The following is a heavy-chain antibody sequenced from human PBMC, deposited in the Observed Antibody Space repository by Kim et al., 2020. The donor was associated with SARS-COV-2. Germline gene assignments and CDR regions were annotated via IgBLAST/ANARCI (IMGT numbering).Heavy chain of an antibody. V-gene: IGHV1-3*01. D-gene: IGHD2-15*01. CDR1: GYNLTFYA. CDR2: VNAGNGNT. Sequence: ASVKVSCKTSGYNLTFYAIHWLRQAPGHSLEWMGWVNAGNGNTEYSQKFQGRVTITRDTSANIVYMELNSLRSEDTAVYYCAREDLIVVVGFDYWGQGTPVIVSS. J-gene: IGHJ4*02. CDR3: AREDLIVVVGFDY.